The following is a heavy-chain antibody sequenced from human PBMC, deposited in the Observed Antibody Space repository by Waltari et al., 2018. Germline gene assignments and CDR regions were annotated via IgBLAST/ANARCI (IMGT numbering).Heavy chain of an antibody. J-gene: IGHJ4*02. D-gene: IGHD3-22*01. CDR3: GRREDYYDSGAFLAL. CDR2: INHSGRT. Sequence: QVQLQQWGAGLLKPSETLSLTCAVYGGSFSGYFWSWIRQPPGKGLGWIGEINHSGRTNYNPALKSRVTISVDTSKNHCALKLTSVTAADTAVYYGGRREDYYDSGAFLALWGQGTLVTVSS. V-gene: IGHV4-34*01. CDR1: GGSFSGYF.